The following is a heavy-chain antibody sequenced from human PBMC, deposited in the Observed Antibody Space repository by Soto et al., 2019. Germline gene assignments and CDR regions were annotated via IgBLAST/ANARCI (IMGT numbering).Heavy chain of an antibody. D-gene: IGHD2-15*01. J-gene: IGHJ5*02. Sequence: PSETLSLTCTVSGGSISSGDYYWSWIRQPPGKGLEWIGYIYYSGSTYYNPSLKSRVTISVDTSKNQFSLKLSSVTAADTAVYYCAREQEVENWFDPWGQGTLVTVSS. CDR3: AREQEVENWFDP. CDR1: GGSISSGDYY. CDR2: IYYSGST. V-gene: IGHV4-30-4*01.